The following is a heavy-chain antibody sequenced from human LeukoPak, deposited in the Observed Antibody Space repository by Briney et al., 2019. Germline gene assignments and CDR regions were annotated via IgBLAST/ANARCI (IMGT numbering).Heavy chain of an antibody. Sequence: GGSLRLSCAASGFTFSNYEMHWVRQAPGKGLEWVSHIDNSDSTIYYADSVKGRFTISRDNAKNSLYLQMNSLRAEDTALYYCAKDTGHYYDSSNYFTWGQGTLVTVSP. CDR3: AKDTGHYYDSSNYFT. D-gene: IGHD3-22*01. CDR1: GFTFSNYE. CDR2: IDNSDSTI. J-gene: IGHJ5*02. V-gene: IGHV3-48*03.